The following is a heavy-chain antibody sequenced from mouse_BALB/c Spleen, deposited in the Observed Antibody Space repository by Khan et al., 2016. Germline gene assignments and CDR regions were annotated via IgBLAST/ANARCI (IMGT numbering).Heavy chain of an antibody. CDR1: GFSLTSYG. Sequence: QVQLKESGPGLVAPSQSLSITCTVSGFSLTSYGVHWVRQPPGKGLEWLVVIWSDGSTTYNSALKSRLSISKDNSKSKVFLKMNSRQADDTARYYCARNDDGYSYAMDYWGQGTSVTVSS. CDR3: ARNDDGYSYAMDY. J-gene: IGHJ4*01. D-gene: IGHD2-3*01. V-gene: IGHV2-6*02. CDR2: IWSDGST.